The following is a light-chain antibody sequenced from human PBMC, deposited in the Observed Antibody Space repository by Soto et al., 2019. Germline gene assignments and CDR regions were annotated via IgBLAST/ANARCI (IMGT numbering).Light chain of an antibody. CDR2: GAS. CDR3: QKYNNWHLT. CDR1: ESVYSY. V-gene: IGKV3-15*01. Sequence: EIVMTQSPATLSVSPGEGLNLSCRASESVYSYLAWYQQKPGQAPRLLIYGASTRATGIPARFSGSGSGTEFTLTISSLQSEDFAVYYCQKYNNWHLTFGGGTKVEI. J-gene: IGKJ4*01.